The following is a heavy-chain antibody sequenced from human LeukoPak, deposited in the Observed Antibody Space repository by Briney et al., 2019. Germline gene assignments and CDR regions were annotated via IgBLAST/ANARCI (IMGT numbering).Heavy chain of an antibody. V-gene: IGHV3-48*01. J-gene: IGHJ3*02. D-gene: IGHD6-19*01. CDR2: IGVGSSTK. CDR3: ARDNGGIAVAGTGRAFDI. Sequence: GGSLRLSCAASGFTFSDYAMNWVRQAPGKGPEWVSYIGVGSSTKYYGDSVKGRFTISRDDAKNSVYLQMNSLRAEDTAVYYCARDNGGIAVAGTGRAFDIWGQGTMVTVSS. CDR1: GFTFSDYA.